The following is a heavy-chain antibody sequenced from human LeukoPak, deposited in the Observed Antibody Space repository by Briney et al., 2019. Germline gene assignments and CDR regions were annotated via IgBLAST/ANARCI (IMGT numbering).Heavy chain of an antibody. CDR1: GFTFSSYA. Sequence: GGSLRLSCAASGFTFSSYAMSWVRLAPGKGLEWVSAISGSGGSTYYADSVKGRFTISRDNSKNTLYLQMNSLRAEDTAVYYCAKYCSSTSCYGGDYWGQGTLVTVSS. V-gene: IGHV3-23*01. CDR3: AKYCSSTSCYGGDY. D-gene: IGHD2-2*01. CDR2: ISGSGGST. J-gene: IGHJ4*02.